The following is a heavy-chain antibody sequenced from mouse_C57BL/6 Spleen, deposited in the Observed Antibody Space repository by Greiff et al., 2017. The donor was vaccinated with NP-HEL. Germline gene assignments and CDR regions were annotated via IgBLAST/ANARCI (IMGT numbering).Heavy chain of an antibody. Sequence: VQLQQSGAELVKPGASVKLSCKASGYTFTEYTIHWVKQRSGQGLEWIGWFYPGSGSIKYNEKFKDKATLTADKSSSTVYMELSRLTSEDSAVYCCERHEGGGDYYGSSYDWYFDVWGTGTTVTVSS. CDR2: FYPGSGSI. CDR1: GYTFTEYT. CDR3: ERHEGGGDYYGSSYDWYFDV. V-gene: IGHV1-62-2*01. D-gene: IGHD1-1*01. J-gene: IGHJ1*03.